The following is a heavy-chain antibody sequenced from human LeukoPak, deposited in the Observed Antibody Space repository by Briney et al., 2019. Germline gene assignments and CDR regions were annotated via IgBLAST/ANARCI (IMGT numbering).Heavy chain of an antibody. Sequence: PSETLSLTCTVSGGSISSYYWSWIRQPPGKGLEWIGRLYNTGSTDNTDSNPSLQSRVTISADTSMNQFSLRLTSVTAADTAVYYCARDFGAGSYRYGMDVWGQGTTVTVSS. J-gene: IGHJ6*02. CDR1: GGSISSYY. CDR3: ARDFGAGSYRYGMDV. D-gene: IGHD3-10*01. CDR2: LYNTGSTDNT. V-gene: IGHV4-4*07.